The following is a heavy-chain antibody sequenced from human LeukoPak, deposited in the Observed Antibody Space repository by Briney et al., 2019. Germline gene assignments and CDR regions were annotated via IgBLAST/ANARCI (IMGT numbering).Heavy chain of an antibody. CDR3: ARVSGSGSYYPYYYYYYGMDV. J-gene: IGHJ6*02. D-gene: IGHD3-10*01. CDR1: GYTFTSYG. CDR2: ISAYNGNT. Sequence: ASVKVSCKASGYTFTSYGISWVRQAPGQGLEWMGRISAYNGNTNYAQKLQGRVTMTTDTSTSTAYMELRSLRSDDTAVYYCARVSGSGSYYPYYYYYYGMDVWGQGTTVTVSS. V-gene: IGHV1-18*01.